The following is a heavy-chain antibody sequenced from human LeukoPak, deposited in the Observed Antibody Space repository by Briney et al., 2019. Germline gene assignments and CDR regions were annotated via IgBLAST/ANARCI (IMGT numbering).Heavy chain of an antibody. CDR3: ARYIWGSYPTFEDY. Sequence: SETLSLTCTVSGGSLSSYYWSWIRQPAGKGLEWIGRIYTSGSTNYNPSLKSRVTMSVDTSKNQLSLKLNSVTAADTAVYYCARYIWGSYPTFEDYWGQGSLVTVSS. CDR1: GGSLSSYY. CDR2: IYTSGST. J-gene: IGHJ4*02. V-gene: IGHV4-4*07. D-gene: IGHD3-16*02.